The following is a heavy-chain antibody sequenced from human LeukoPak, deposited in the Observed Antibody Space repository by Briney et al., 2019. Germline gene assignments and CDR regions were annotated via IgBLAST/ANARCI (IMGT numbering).Heavy chain of an antibody. J-gene: IGHJ4*02. D-gene: IGHD3-16*01. Sequence: GGSLRLSCAASGFTFSSYWMYWVRQAPGKGLVWVSRINSDGSSTTYADSVKGRFTISRDNAKNTLYLQMSSLTIEDTAVYYCAKEPGEGGSAFDYWGQGTLVTVYS. CDR3: AKEPGEGGSAFDY. CDR2: INSDGSST. CDR1: GFTFSSYW. V-gene: IGHV3-74*01.